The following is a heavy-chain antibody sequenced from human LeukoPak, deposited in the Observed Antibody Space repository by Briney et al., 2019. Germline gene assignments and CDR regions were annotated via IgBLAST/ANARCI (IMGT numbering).Heavy chain of an antibody. D-gene: IGHD3-10*01. V-gene: IGHV3-23*01. CDR3: AKDRGYGSGSYSGMYYFDY. CDR2: ISGSSVAT. CDR1: GFTFSSYA. Sequence: GGSLRLPCAGSGFTFSSYAMSWVRQAPGKGLERVSTISGSSVATYYADSVKGRFTISRDNSKNTLSLQMNSLRAEDTAVYYCAKDRGYGSGSYSGMYYFDYWGQGTLVTVSS. J-gene: IGHJ4*02.